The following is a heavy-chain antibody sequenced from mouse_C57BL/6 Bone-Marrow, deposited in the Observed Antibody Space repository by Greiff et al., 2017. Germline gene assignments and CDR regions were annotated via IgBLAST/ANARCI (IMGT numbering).Heavy chain of an antibody. CDR3: ARYGSLYWYFDV. CDR1: GYAFTNYL. Sequence: QVQLKQSGAELVRPGTSVKVSCKASGYAFTNYLIEWVKQRPGQGLEWIGVINPGSGGTNYNEKFKGKATLTADKSSSTAYMQLSSLTSEDSAVYFCARYGSLYWYFDVWGTGTTVTVSS. V-gene: IGHV1-54*01. J-gene: IGHJ1*03. D-gene: IGHD1-1*01. CDR2: INPGSGGT.